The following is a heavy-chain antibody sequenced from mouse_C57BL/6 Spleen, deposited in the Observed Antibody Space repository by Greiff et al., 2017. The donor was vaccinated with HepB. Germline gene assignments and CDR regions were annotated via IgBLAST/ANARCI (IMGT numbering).Heavy chain of an antibody. V-gene: IGHV1-54*01. Sequence: VMLVESGAELVRPGTSVKVSCKASGYAFTNYLIEWVKQRPGQGLEWIGVINPGSGGTNYNEKFKGKATLTADKSSSTAYMQLSSLTSEDSAVYFCASGGSSGAWFAYWGQGTLVTVSA. CDR3: ASGGSSGAWFAY. J-gene: IGHJ3*01. CDR1: GYAFTNYL. D-gene: IGHD3-2*02. CDR2: INPGSGGT.